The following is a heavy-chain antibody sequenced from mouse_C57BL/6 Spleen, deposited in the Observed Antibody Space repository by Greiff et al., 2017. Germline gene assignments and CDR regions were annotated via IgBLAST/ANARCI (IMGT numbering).Heavy chain of an antibody. J-gene: IGHJ4*01. CDR3: ASGIYDGYYLHAMDY. V-gene: IGHV1-80*01. D-gene: IGHD2-3*01. CDR1: GYAFSSYW. Sequence: QVQLQQSGAELVKPGASVKISCKASGYAFSSYWMNWVKQRPGKGLEWIGQIYPGDGDTNYNEKFKGKATLTADKSSSTAYMQLSSLTSEDSAVYFCASGIYDGYYLHAMDYWGQGTSVTVSS. CDR2: IYPGDGDT.